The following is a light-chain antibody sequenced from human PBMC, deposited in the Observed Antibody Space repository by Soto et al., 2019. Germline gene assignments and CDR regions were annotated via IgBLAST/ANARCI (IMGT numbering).Light chain of an antibody. Sequence: IQLTQSPPSLYASVGDRVTITCRASQDIAIYLAWYQQKPGEAPKLLIYAASTLYGGVPSRFSGSGSGTDFTLTISGLQPEDFATYYCQQSYGIPPVTFGGGTKVDIK. CDR1: QDIAIY. CDR2: AAS. V-gene: IGKV1-39*01. CDR3: QQSYGIPPVT. J-gene: IGKJ4*01.